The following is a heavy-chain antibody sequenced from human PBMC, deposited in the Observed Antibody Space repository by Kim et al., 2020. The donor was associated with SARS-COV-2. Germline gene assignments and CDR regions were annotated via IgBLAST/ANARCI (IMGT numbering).Heavy chain of an antibody. D-gene: IGHD1-1*01. V-gene: IGHV3-73*01. CDR1: GFTFSSSA. CDR3: TRVPGTTFAFWGAFD. J-gene: IGHJ3*02. CDR2: IRCKVNGYAT. Sequence: GGSLRLSCGASGFTFSSSAMHWVRRASGKGLEWVGRIRCKVNGYATAYSASVRGRFTISRDDSRNTPYLNMNSLKTEDTAVYYYTRVPGTTFAFWGAFD.